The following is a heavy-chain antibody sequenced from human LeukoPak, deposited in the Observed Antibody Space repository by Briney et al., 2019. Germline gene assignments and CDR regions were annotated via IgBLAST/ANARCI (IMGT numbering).Heavy chain of an antibody. CDR1: GGSFSGYY. CDR3: ARVLLWFGENYYYGMDV. J-gene: IGHJ6*02. CDR2: INHSGST. D-gene: IGHD3-10*01. V-gene: IGHV4-34*01. Sequence: SETLSLTCAVYGGSFSGYYWSWIRQPPGKGLVWIGEINHSGSTNYNPSLKSRVTISVDTSKNQFSLKLSSVTAADTAVYYCARVLLWFGENYYYGMDVWGQGTTVTVSS.